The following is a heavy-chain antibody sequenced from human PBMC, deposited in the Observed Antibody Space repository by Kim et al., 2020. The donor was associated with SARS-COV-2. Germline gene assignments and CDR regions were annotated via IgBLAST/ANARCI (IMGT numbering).Heavy chain of an antibody. V-gene: IGHV1-69*01. CDR3: ARVTRRLLGAFDI. D-gene: IGHD6-25*01. Sequence: TQKSQGRVTIPADESTGTAYMELSSLRSEDTAVYYCARVTRRLLGAFDIWGQGTMVTVSS. J-gene: IGHJ3*02.